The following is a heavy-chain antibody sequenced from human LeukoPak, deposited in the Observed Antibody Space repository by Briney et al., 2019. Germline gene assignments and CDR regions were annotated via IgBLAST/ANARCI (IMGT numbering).Heavy chain of an antibody. D-gene: IGHD2-15*01. V-gene: IGHV3-48*04. J-gene: IGHJ4*02. CDR3: AREGGGSRYYFDY. CDR1: GFTFSSYG. CDR2: INGRGGII. Sequence: GRSLRLSCAASGFTFSSYGMHWVRQAPGKGLEWLSHINGRGGIINYADSVKGRFTISRDNARNSLDLHMSSLGAEDTAVYYCAREGGGSRYYFDYWGQGILVTVSS.